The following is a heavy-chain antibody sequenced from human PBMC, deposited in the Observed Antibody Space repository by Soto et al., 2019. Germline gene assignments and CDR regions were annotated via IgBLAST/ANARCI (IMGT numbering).Heavy chain of an antibody. CDR2: IYYSGST. CDR3: AKNPGYYYDSTGYHFDY. CDR1: GGSISSSSYY. J-gene: IGHJ4*02. Sequence: SETLSLTCPVSGGSISSSSYYWGWIRQPPGKGLEWIGSIYYSGSTYYNPSLKSRVTISVDTSKNQFSLKLTSVTAEDTAVYYCAKNPGYYYDSTGYHFDYWGQGTLVTVSS. V-gene: IGHV4-39*07. D-gene: IGHD3-22*01.